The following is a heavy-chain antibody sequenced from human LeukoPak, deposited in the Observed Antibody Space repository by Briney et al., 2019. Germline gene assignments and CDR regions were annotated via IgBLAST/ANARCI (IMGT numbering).Heavy chain of an antibody. J-gene: IGHJ5*02. CDR3: ARDCSGGSCYSPSWWFDP. D-gene: IGHD2-15*01. CDR2: IYTTGST. CDR1: GGSISSYY. V-gene: IGHV4-4*07. Sequence: PSGTLSLTCTVSGGSISSYYWSWIRQPAGKGLEWFGRIYTTGSTNYNPSLKSRVTMSVDTSKNQFSLKLSSVTAADTAVYYCARDCSGGSCYSPSWWFDPWGQGTLVTVSS.